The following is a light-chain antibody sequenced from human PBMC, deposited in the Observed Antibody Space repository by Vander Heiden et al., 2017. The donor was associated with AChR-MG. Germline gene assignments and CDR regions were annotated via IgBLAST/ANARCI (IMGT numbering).Light chain of an antibody. Sequence: EIVLTQSPGTLSLSPGERATLPCRASQSVSTSLAWFQQKPGQAPRLIIYGASSRTAGFPDRFSGSGSGTDFTLTISRLEPEDFAVYFCQQYVASPSITFGQGTRLEIK. CDR2: GAS. J-gene: IGKJ5*01. CDR3: QQYVASPSIT. V-gene: IGKV3-20*01. CDR1: QSVSTS.